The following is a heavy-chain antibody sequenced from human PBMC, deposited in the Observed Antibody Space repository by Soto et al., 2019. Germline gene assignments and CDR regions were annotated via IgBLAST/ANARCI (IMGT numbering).Heavy chain of an antibody. D-gene: IGHD6-6*01. Sequence: GESLKISCQGSGYSFASYWLGWVRQMPGKDLEWMGIIYPGDSDTRYSPSFQGQVTISADKSLRTAYLQWTSLNASDTALYYCVRTGSSTFGIYYDGMDVCGQGSTVTVSS. V-gene: IGHV5-51*01. CDR2: IYPGDSDT. J-gene: IGHJ6*02. CDR3: VRTGSSTFGIYYDGMDV. CDR1: GYSFASYW.